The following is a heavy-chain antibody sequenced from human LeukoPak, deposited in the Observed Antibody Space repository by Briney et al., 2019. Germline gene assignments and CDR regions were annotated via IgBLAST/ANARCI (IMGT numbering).Heavy chain of an antibody. D-gene: IGHD6-6*01. CDR3: ARLSIAALD. J-gene: IGHJ4*02. CDR1: GGSISSSSYY. V-gene: IGHV4-39*01. Sequence: SETLSITCTVSGGSISSSSYYWGWIRQPPGKGLEWIGSIYYSGSTYYNPSLKSRVTISVDTSKNQFSLKLSSVTAADTAVYYCARLSIAALDWGQGTLVTVSS. CDR2: IYYSGST.